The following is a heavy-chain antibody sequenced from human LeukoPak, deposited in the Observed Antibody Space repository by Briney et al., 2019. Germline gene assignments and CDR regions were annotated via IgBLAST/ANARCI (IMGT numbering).Heavy chain of an antibody. J-gene: IGHJ3*02. CDR2: IIPIFGTA. CDR1: GYTFTGYY. CDR3: ASRDAFDI. V-gene: IGHV1-69*05. Sequence: GASVKVSCKASGYTFTGYYMHWVRQAPGQGLEWMGRIIPIFGTANYAQKFQGRVTITTDESTSTAYMELSSLRSEDTAVYYCASRDAFDIWGQGTMVTVSS.